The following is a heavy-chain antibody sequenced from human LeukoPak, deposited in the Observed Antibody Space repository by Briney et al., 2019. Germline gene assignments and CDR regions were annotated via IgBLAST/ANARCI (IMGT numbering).Heavy chain of an antibody. Sequence: EASVKVSCKASGYTFTSYDINWERQATGQGLEWMGWMNPNSGNTGYAQKFQGRVTMTRNTSISTAYMELSSLRSEDTAVYYCARAVQLERINWFDPWGQGTLVTVSS. CDR3: ARAVQLERINWFDP. CDR1: GYTFTSYD. CDR2: MNPNSGNT. J-gene: IGHJ5*02. V-gene: IGHV1-8*01. D-gene: IGHD1-1*01.